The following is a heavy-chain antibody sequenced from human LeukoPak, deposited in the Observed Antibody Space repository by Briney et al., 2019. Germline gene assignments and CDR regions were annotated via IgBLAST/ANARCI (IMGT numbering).Heavy chain of an antibody. CDR2: IYYSGST. CDR1: GGSISSYY. J-gene: IGHJ5*02. D-gene: IGHD2-2*01. CDR3: ARGPDIVVVPANWFDP. V-gene: IGHV4-59*01. Sequence: SETLSLTCTVSGGSISSYYWSWIRQPPGKGLEWIGYIYYSGSTNYNPSLKSRVTISVDTSKNQFSLKLSSVTAADTAVYYCARGPDIVVVPANWFDPWGQGTLVTVSS.